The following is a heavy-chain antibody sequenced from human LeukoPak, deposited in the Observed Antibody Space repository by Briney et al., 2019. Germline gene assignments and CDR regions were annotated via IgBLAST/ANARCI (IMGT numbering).Heavy chain of an antibody. CDR3: AKDWATQRPPVDV. J-gene: IGHJ6*02. CDR1: GFTFSSYG. D-gene: IGHD2-15*01. Sequence: GGSLRLSCAASGFTFSSYGMHWVRQAPGKGREWVAVISYDGSNKYYADSVKGRFTLSSDNSKNTLYLQMNSLRAEDTAVYYCAKDWATQRPPVDVWGQGTTVTVSS. V-gene: IGHV3-30*18. CDR2: ISYDGSNK.